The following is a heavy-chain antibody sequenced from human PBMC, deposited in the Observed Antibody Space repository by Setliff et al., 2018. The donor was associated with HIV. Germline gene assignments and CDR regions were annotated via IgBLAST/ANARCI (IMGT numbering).Heavy chain of an antibody. D-gene: IGHD4-4*01. V-gene: IGHV1-2*06. CDR3: ARDYDYNNYPKYYFDY. J-gene: IGHJ4*02. CDR2: INPNSGGT. Sequence: GASVKVSCKASGYTFTGYYMHWVRQAPGQGLEWMGRINPNSGGTKYSQKFQGRVTITRDTSASTAYMELSSLRSEDTAVFYCARDYDYNNYPKYYFDYWGQGTLVTVSS. CDR1: GYTFTGYY.